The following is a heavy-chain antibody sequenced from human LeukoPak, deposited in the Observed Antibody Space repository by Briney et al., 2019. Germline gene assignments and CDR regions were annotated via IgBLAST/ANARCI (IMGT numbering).Heavy chain of an antibody. J-gene: IGHJ6*02. CDR1: GGSFSGYY. V-gene: IGHV4-34*01. Sequence: ASETLSLTCAVYGGSFSGYYWSWIRQPPGKGLEWIGEINHSGSTNYNPSLKSRVTISVDTSKNQFSLKLSSVTAADTAVYYCASIRRGTYYYGSGSSRSYYYGMDVWGQGTTVTVSS. CDR2: INHSGST. D-gene: IGHD3-10*01. CDR3: ASIRRGTYYYGSGSSRSYYYGMDV.